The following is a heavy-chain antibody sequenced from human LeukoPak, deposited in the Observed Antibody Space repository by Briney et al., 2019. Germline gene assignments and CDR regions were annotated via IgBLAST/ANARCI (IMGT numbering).Heavy chain of an antibody. J-gene: IGHJ6*02. V-gene: IGHV3-23*01. CDR2: ISGSGSGT. CDR1: GFTFSSYA. D-gene: IGHD1-26*01. CDR3: AKSGAAGIYGMDV. Sequence: PGRSLRLSCAASGFTFSSYAMSWVRQAPGKGLEWVSVISGSGSGTYYADSVKGRFTISRDNSKNTVYLQMNSLRAEDTAVYYCAKSGAAGIYGMDVWGQGTTVTVSS.